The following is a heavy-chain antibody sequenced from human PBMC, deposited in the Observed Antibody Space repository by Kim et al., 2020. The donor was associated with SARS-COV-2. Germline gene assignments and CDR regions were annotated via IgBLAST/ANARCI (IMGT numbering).Heavy chain of an antibody. V-gene: IGHV3-30*18. Sequence: GGSLRLSCAASGFTFSSYGMHWVRQAPGKGLEWVAVISYDGSNKYYADSVKGRFTISRDNSKNTLYLQMNSLRAEDTAVYYCAKEDSDLYSGYDGGAEDYWGQGTLVTVSS. J-gene: IGHJ4*02. CDR1: GFTFSSYG. CDR3: AKEDSDLYSGYDGGAEDY. CDR2: ISYDGSNK. D-gene: IGHD5-12*01.